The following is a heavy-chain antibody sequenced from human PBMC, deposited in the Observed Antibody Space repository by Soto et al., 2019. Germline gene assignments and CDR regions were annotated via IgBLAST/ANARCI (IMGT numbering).Heavy chain of an antibody. J-gene: IGHJ6*02. CDR1: GVTFSTYA. CDR2: IIPIFGTA. V-gene: IGHV1-69*13. Sequence: SVKVSCNASGVTFSTYAISWVRQAPGQGLEWVGGIIPIFGTANYAQKFQGRVTITADESTSTAYMELSSLRSEDTAVYYCARAAYSYGTAYLSYYYGMDVWGQGTTVTVSS. D-gene: IGHD5-18*01. CDR3: ARAAYSYGTAYLSYYYGMDV.